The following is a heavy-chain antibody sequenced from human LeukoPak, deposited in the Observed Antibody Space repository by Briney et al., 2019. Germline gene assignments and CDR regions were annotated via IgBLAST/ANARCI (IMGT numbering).Heavy chain of an antibody. CDR3: AKARTTVTTYDAFDI. CDR1: GFTFSSYG. Sequence: PGGSLRLSCAASGFTFSSYGMHWVRQAPGKGLEWVAFIRYDGSNKYYADSVKGRFTISRDNSKNTLYLQTNSLRAEDTAVYYCAKARTTVTTYDAFDIWGQGTMVTVSS. D-gene: IGHD4-17*01. V-gene: IGHV3-30*02. J-gene: IGHJ3*02. CDR2: IRYDGSNK.